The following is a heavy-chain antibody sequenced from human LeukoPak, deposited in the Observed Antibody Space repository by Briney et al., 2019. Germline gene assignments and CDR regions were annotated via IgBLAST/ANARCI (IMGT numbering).Heavy chain of an antibody. CDR3: AKGALRGVGAPLDY. D-gene: IGHD1-26*01. CDR2: ISGSGGST. CDR1: GFTFSSYW. J-gene: IGHJ4*02. Sequence: PGGSLRLSCAASGFTFSSYWMSWVRQAPGKGLEWVSAISGSGGSTYYADSVKGRFTISRDNSKNTLYLQMNSLRAEDTAVYYCAKGALRGVGAPLDYWGQGTLVTVSS. V-gene: IGHV3-23*01.